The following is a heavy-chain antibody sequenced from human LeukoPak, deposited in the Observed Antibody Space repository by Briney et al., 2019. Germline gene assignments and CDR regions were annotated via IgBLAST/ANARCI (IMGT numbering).Heavy chain of an antibody. CDR1: GGSIRSY. CDR2: IYGSGST. V-gene: IGHV4-4*07. CDR3: VKFDP. D-gene: IGHD3-10*01. Sequence: KPSETLSLTCTVSGGSIRSYWSWIRQPAGKGLEWIGRIYGSGSTDYNPSLKSRVTMSIDTSKNQFSLNLISDCARDSGTTGEVKFDPWGQGTLVTVSS. J-gene: IGHJ5*02.